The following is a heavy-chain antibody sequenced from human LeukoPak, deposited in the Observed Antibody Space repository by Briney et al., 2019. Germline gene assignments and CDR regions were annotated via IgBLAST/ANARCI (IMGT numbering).Heavy chain of an antibody. D-gene: IGHD3-10*01. CDR3: TTEWFGELLYNY. CDR2: IKSKTDGGTT. Sequence: GSLRLSCAASGFTFSNAWMSWVRQAPGKGLEWVGRIKSKTDGGTTDYAAPVKGRFTISRDDSKNTLYLQMNSLKTEDTVVYYCTTEWFGELLYNYWGQGTLVTVSS. V-gene: IGHV3-15*01. CDR1: GFTFSNAW. J-gene: IGHJ4*02.